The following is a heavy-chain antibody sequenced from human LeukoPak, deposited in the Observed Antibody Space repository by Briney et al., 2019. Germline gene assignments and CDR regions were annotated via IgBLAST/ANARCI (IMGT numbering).Heavy chain of an antibody. CDR1: GYIFSNYG. CDR2: ISPYNGNT. V-gene: IGHV1-18*01. J-gene: IGHJ4*02. D-gene: IGHD3-22*01. Sequence: ASVKVSCKASGYIFSNYGVNWVRQAPGQGLEWMGWISPYNGNTNYAQNLRGRVTMTTDTSTSTAYMELRSLRSDDTAVYYCARGETEKYYDSSGYYWDYWGQGTLVTVSS. CDR3: ARGETEKYYDSSGYYWDY.